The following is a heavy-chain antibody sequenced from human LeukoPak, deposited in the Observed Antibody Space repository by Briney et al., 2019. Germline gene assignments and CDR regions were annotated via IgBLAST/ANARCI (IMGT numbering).Heavy chain of an antibody. V-gene: IGHV3-23*01. CDR1: GFTFSSYA. D-gene: IGHD3-16*02. CDR3: AKVIYRSVAEPFDY. Sequence: PGGSLRLSCAASGFTFSSYAMSWVRQAPGKGLEWVSAISGSVGSTYYADSVKGRFTISRDNSKNTLYLQMNSLRAEDTAVYYCAKVIYRSVAEPFDYWGQGTLVTVSS. CDR2: ISGSVGST. J-gene: IGHJ4*02.